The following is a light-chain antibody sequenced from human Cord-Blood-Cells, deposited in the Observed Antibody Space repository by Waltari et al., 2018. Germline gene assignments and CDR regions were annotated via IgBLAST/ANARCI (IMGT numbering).Light chain of an antibody. J-gene: IGLJ2*01. CDR2: EVS. V-gene: IGLV2-8*01. CDR3: SSYAGSNNVV. CDR1: RSNVGGYNH. Sequence: QSALTQPPSAPGHPGQPVTLSCTGTRSNVGGYNHVPWYQQHPGKAPKRMIYEVSKRPSGVPDRFSGSKSGNTASLTVSGLQAEDEADYYCSSYAGSNNVVFGGGTKLTVL.